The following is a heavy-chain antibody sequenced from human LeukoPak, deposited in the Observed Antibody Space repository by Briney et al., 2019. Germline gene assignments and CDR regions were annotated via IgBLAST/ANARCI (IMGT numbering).Heavy chain of an antibody. Sequence: SETLSLTCTVSGGSISSYYGSWIRQPPGKGLEWIGYIYYSGSTNYNPSLKSRVTISVDTSKNQFSLKLSSVTAADTAVYYCARAPTSRPWIQLWFDYWGQGTLVTVSS. CDR2: IYYSGST. D-gene: IGHD5-18*01. CDR3: ARAPTSRPWIQLWFDY. CDR1: GGSISSYY. V-gene: IGHV4-59*01. J-gene: IGHJ4*02.